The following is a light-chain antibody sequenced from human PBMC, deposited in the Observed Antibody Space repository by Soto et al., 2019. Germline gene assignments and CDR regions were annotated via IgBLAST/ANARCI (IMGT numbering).Light chain of an antibody. CDR1: QGIRSW. CDR3: QQANSFHLT. J-gene: IGKJ4*01. CDR2: AAS. Sequence: DIQMTQSPSSVSASVGDRVTITCRASQGIRSWLAWYQQKPGKAPTLLIYAASSLQIGVPSRFSGNGSGAYFTLTVSSLQHEDFATYFCQQANSFHLTFGGGPKVEIK. V-gene: IGKV1-12*01.